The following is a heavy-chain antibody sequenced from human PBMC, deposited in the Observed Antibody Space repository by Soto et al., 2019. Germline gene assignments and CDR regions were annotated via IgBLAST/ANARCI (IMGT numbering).Heavy chain of an antibody. D-gene: IGHD6-13*01. CDR2: MNPNTGNT. CDR3: ARGPYIGSWYPFDS. V-gene: IGHV1-8*01. Sequence: QVQLVQSGAEVKKPGASVTVSCKASGYTFISYDINWVRQATGQGREWMGWMNPNTGNTGYAQKFQGRVTMTRNTSISTAYMELSSLRSEDTAVYYCARGPYIGSWYPFDSWGQGTLVTVSS. CDR1: GYTFISYD. J-gene: IGHJ4*02.